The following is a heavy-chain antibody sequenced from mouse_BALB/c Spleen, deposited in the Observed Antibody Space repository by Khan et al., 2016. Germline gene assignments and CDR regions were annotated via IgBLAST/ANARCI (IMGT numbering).Heavy chain of an antibody. V-gene: IGHV4-2*02. Sequence: EVKLLESGGGLVQPGGSLNLSCAASGFDFSRYWMSWARQAPGKGQEWIGEINPGSSTINYTPSLKDKFFISRDNAKNTLYLQMSKVRSEDTALYYCARRNYYAMDYWGQGTSVTVSS. CDR1: GFDFSRYW. CDR2: INPGSSTI. J-gene: IGHJ4*01. CDR3: ARRNYYAMDY.